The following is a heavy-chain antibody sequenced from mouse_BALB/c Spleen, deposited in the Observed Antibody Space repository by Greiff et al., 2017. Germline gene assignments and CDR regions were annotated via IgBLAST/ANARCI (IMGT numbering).Heavy chain of an antibody. CDR2: INPSSGYT. V-gene: IGHV1-4*02. CDR3: ARAYGSSYSYYAMDY. Sequence: VQLQQSAAELARPGASVKMSCKASGYTFTSYTMHWVKQRPGQGLEWIGYINPSSGYTEYNQKFKDKTTLTADKSSSTAYMQLSSLTSEDSAVYYCARAYGSSYSYYAMDYWGQGTSVTVSS. J-gene: IGHJ4*01. CDR1: GYTFTSYT. D-gene: IGHD1-1*01.